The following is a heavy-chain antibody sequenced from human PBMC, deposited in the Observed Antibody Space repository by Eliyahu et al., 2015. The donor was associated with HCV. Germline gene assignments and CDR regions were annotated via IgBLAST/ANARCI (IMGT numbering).Heavy chain of an antibody. CDR3: ARAARIGLVIPASDWFDP. V-gene: IGHV4-30-4*08. CDR1: GGSISXGNYY. J-gene: IGHJ5*02. D-gene: IGHD3/OR15-3a*01. Sequence: QVQLQESGPGLVKPSQTLSLTCTVSGGSISXGNYYWSWIRQPPGKGLEWIGYIYYSGSTYYNPSLRSRVTISVDTSKNHFSLKLTSVTAADTAVYYCARAARIGLVIPASDWFDPWGQGTLVTVSS. CDR2: IYYSGST.